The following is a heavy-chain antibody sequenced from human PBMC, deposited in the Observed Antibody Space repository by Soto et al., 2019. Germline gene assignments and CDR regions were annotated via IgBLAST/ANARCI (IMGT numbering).Heavy chain of an antibody. CDR1: GGTFSSYA. J-gene: IGHJ6*02. CDR2: IIPIFGTA. D-gene: IGHD2-2*01. Sequence: GAPVEVSCKASGGTFSSYAISWVRQAPGQGLEWMGGIIPIFGTANYAQKFQGRVTITADTSTSTAYMELSSLRSEDTAVYYCARKTCSSTSCYSNYYYGMDVWGQGTTVTVSS. CDR3: ARKTCSSTSCYSNYYYGMDV. V-gene: IGHV1-69*06.